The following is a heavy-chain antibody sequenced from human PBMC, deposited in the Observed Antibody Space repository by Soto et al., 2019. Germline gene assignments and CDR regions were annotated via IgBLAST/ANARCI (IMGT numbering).Heavy chain of an antibody. CDR1: GYTFDTYW. D-gene: IGHD3-10*01. J-gene: IGHJ3*02. CDR2: IYPGDSDT. V-gene: IGHV5-51*03. Sequence: EVQLVQSGAEVGKPGESLKISCQASGYTFDTYWVAWVRQLPGKGLEWMGIIYPGDSDTKYSPSFRGHVTMSVDKSINTAYLTWTNLEASDSGIYFCARLHRMREFPGAFDIWGQGTTITVSS. CDR3: ARLHRMREFPGAFDI.